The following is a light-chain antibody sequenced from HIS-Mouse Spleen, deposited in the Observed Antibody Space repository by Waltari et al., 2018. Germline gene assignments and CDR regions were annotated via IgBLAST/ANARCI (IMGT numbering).Light chain of an antibody. J-gene: IGLJ3*02. V-gene: IGLV2-23*01. CDR3: CSYAGSSTLV. CDR1: SSDFGSYNL. CDR2: EGS. Sequence: QSALTQPAPVSGSPGQSLTISCTGTSSDFGSYNLVSWYQQHPGKAPKPMIYEGSKRPSGVSNRCSGSKSGNTASLTIPRLQAEDEADYYCCSYAGSSTLVFGGGTNLTVL.